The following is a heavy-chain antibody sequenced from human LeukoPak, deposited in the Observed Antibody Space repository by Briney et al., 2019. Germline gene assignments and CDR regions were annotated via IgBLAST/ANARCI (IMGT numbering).Heavy chain of an antibody. CDR3: ARHRGWYTNFDY. CDR1: GGSFSGYY. CDR2: INHSGST. Sequence: PSETLSLTCAAYGGSFSGYYWSWIRQPPGKGLEWIGEINHSGSTNYNPSLKSRVTISVDTSKNQFSLKLSSVTAADTAVYYCARHRGWYTNFDYWGQGTLVTVSS. V-gene: IGHV4-34*01. J-gene: IGHJ4*02. D-gene: IGHD6-19*01.